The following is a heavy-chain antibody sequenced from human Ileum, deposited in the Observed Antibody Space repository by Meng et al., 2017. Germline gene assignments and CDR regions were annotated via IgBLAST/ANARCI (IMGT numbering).Heavy chain of an antibody. V-gene: IGHV1-8*01. CDR2: VSPSSGNT. Sequence: ASVKVSCKASGYTFTTYDINWVRQATGQGLEWMGWVSPSSGNTRYAQKFQGRVTMTRDTSISTVYMELTSLKSDDTAVYYCARGVGDLGDYWGQGTLVTVXS. D-gene: IGHD3-16*01. J-gene: IGHJ4*02. CDR1: GYTFTTYD. CDR3: ARGVGDLGDY.